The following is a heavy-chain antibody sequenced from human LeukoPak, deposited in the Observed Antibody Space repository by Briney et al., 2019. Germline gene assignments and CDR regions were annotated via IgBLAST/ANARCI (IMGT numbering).Heavy chain of an antibody. V-gene: IGHV3-7*04. D-gene: IGHD2-2*03. CDR1: GCTFSTYW. Sequence: QSGGSLRLSCAASGCTFSTYWMSWVRQAPGKGLEWVANINQDGSEKYYVDSVKGRFTISRDNAKKSLYLQMNSLTAEDTAVYYCARVDIVVVPAGQAFDIWGQGTMVTVSS. CDR2: INQDGSEK. CDR3: ARVDIVVVPAGQAFDI. J-gene: IGHJ3*02.